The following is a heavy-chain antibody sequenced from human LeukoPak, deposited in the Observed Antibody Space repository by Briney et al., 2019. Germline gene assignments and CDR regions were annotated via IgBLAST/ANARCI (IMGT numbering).Heavy chain of an antibody. Sequence: ASVKVSCKASGYTFTSYDINWVRQAPGQGLEWMVWMNPNSGNTGYAQKFQGRVTMTRDTSISTAYMELSSLRFEDTAVYYCARGVGTTVYYYYMDVWGKGTTVTVSS. V-gene: IGHV1-8*01. CDR3: ARGVGTTVYYYYMDV. D-gene: IGHD4-17*01. CDR2: MNPNSGNT. J-gene: IGHJ6*03. CDR1: GYTFTSYD.